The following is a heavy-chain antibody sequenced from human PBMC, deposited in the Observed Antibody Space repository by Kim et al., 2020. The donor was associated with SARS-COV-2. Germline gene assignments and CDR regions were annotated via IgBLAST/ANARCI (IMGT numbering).Heavy chain of an antibody. Sequence: GGSLRLSCAASGFTFSSYGMHWVRQAPGKGLEWVAVISYDGSNNYYADSVKGRFTISRDNSKNTLYLQMNSLRAEDTAVYYCAKARAAAGRGARSNYYGMDVWGQGTTVTVSS. CDR2: ISYDGSNN. CDR1: GFTFSSYG. J-gene: IGHJ6*02. CDR3: AKARAAAGRGARSNYYGMDV. D-gene: IGHD6-13*01. V-gene: IGHV3-30*18.